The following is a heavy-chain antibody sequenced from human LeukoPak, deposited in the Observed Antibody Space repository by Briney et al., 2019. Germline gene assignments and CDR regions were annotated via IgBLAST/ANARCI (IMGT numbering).Heavy chain of an antibody. CDR3: ARELGGSGSYFDY. V-gene: IGHV4-59*12. CDR2: IYYSGST. Sequence: PSGTLSLTCTVSGGSISSYYWSWIRQPPGKGLEWIGYIYYSGSTYYNPSLKSRVTISVDTSKNQFSLKLSSVTAADTAVYYCARELGGSGSYFDYWGQGTLVTVSS. D-gene: IGHD3-10*01. CDR1: GGSISSYY. J-gene: IGHJ4*02.